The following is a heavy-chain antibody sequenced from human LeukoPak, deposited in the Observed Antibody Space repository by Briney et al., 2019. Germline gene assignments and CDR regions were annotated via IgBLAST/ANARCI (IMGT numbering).Heavy chain of an antibody. D-gene: IGHD5-24*01. CDR1: GGSVRRGNYY. Sequence: SETLSLTCTVSGGSVRRGNYYWTWIRQPAGSGLEWIGRIYTSGTTDYNPSLRTRVTISVDASRNQFSLNLSSVTAADTAVYYCARLRSRDGYLGNWSQGTLVTVSS. CDR2: IYTSGTT. CDR3: ARLRSRDGYLGN. V-gene: IGHV4-61*02. J-gene: IGHJ4*02.